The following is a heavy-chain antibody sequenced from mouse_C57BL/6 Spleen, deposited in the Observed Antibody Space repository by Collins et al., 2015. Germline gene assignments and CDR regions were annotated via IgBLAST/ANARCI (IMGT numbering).Heavy chain of an antibody. Sequence: QVQLKQSGAELVRPGASVKLSCKASGYTFTDYYINWVKQRPGQGLEWIARIYPGSGNTYYNEKFKGKATLTAEKSSSTAYMQLSSLTSEDSAVYFCARLGSSYYFDYWGQGTTLTVSS. CDR3: ARLGSSYYFDY. CDR2: IYPGSGNT. D-gene: IGHD1-1*01. V-gene: IGHV1-76*01. CDR1: GYTFTDYY. J-gene: IGHJ2*01.